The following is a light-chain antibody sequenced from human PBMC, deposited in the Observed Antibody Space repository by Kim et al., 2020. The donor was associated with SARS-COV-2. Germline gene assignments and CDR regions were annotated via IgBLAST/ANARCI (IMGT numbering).Light chain of an antibody. CDR3: QQAHNLPPGS. CDR2: GAS. J-gene: IGKJ2*01. V-gene: IGKV3D-7*01. CDR1: QSVSSSY. Sequence: PGERVTLSCRASQSVSSSYLTWYQQKPGQAPRLLIYGASTRATSILARFSGSGSGTDFTLTISSLQPEDFAVYYCQQAHNLPPGSFGQGTKL.